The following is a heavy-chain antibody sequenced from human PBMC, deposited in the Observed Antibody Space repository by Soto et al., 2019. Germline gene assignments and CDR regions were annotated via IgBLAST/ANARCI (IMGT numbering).Heavy chain of an antibody. J-gene: IGHJ6*02. CDR1: GCTFSNAS. Sequence: ESGGGLVKPGGSLRLSCAASGCTFSNASMNWVRQAPGKGLEWVGRIKSKTDGGTTDYAAPVKGRFTISRDDSKNTLYLQMNSLKTEDTAVYYCTTAGYCSSASCYYYYGIDVWGQGTTVTVSS. V-gene: IGHV3-15*07. CDR3: TTAGYCSSASCYYYYGIDV. D-gene: IGHD2-2*01. CDR2: IKSKTDGGTT.